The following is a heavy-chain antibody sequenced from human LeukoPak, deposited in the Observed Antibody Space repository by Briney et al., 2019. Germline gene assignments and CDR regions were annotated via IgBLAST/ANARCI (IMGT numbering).Heavy chain of an antibody. Sequence: SETLSLTCTVSGGSISSSSYYWGWIRQPPGTGLEWIGSIYYSGSTYYNPSLKSRVTIYVDTSKNQFSLKLSSVTAADTPVYYCARLQYSSGWYRGSIYDWGQGTLVTVSS. J-gene: IGHJ4*02. CDR2: IYYSGST. V-gene: IGHV4-39*01. CDR1: GGSISSSSYY. D-gene: IGHD6-19*01. CDR3: ARLQYSSGWYRGSIYD.